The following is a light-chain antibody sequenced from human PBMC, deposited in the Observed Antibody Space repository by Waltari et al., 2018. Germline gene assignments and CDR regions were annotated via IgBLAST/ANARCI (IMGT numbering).Light chain of an antibody. V-gene: IGLV1-51*02. CDR2: GND. CDR1: ASNIGNNY. Sequence: QSVLTQPPSVSAAPGQKVPISCSGSASNIGNNYVSWYQQFPGAAPKVLIYGNDKRSTGIPDRFSGFKSGTSATLDITGLQAGDEADYYCGTWDNTLSAVFGGGTKVTVL. CDR3: GTWDNTLSAV. J-gene: IGLJ2*01.